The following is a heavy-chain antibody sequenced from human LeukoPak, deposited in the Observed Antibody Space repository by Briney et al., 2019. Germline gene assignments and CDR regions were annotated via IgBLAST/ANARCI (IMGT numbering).Heavy chain of an antibody. Sequence: PSETLSVTCTVSGGSISSYYWSWIRQPPGEGLEWIGYIYYSGSTNYNPSLKSRVTISVDTSKNQFSLKLSSVTAADTAVYYCARGGRIVVVTAALFDYWGQGTLVTVSS. V-gene: IGHV4-59*01. J-gene: IGHJ4*02. CDR3: ARGGRIVVVTAALFDY. CDR1: GGSISSYY. D-gene: IGHD2-2*01. CDR2: IYYSGST.